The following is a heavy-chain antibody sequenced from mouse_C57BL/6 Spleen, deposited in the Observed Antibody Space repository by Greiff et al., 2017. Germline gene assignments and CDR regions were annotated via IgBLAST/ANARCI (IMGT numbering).Heavy chain of an antibody. V-gene: IGHV1-82*01. CDR3: AITTVVECY. D-gene: IGHD1-1*01. CDR1: GYAFSSSW. Sequence: QVQLQQSGPELVKPGASVKISCKASGYAFSSSWMNWVKQRHGKGLEWIGRIYPGDGDTNYNGKFKGKATLTADKSSSTAYMQLRSLTSEDSAVYFCAITTVVECYWGQGTTLTVSS. CDR2: IYPGDGDT. J-gene: IGHJ2*01.